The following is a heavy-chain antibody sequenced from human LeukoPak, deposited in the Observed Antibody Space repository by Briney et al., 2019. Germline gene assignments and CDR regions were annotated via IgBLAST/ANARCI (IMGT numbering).Heavy chain of an antibody. CDR2: VSDSGGST. CDR1: GFTFSSYA. J-gene: IGHJ4*02. V-gene: IGHV3-23*01. D-gene: IGHD3-10*01. CDR3: AKDTKVYYGSGSYAPDY. Sequence: GGSLRLSCAASGFTFSSYAMSWVRQAPGKGLEWVSSVSDSGGSTYYADSVKGRVTISRDNSKNTLYLQMNSLRAEDTAVYYCAKDTKVYYGSGSYAPDYWGQGTLVTVSS.